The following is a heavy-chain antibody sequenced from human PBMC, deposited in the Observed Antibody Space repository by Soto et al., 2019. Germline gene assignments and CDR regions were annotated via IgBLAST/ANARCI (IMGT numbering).Heavy chain of an antibody. CDR2: ISGSGGST. CDR3: TKDSRKPHGSALRCYPPGGSFDY. V-gene: IGHV3-23*01. D-gene: IGHD4-17*01. Sequence: EVQLLESGGGLVQPGGSLRLSCAASGFTFSSYAMSWVRQAPGKGLEWVSAISGSGGSTYYADSGKGRFTISRDNSKNTLYLQINSLRAEDTAVYYCTKDSRKPHGSALRCYPPGGSFDYWGQGTLVT. J-gene: IGHJ4*02. CDR1: GFTFSSYA.